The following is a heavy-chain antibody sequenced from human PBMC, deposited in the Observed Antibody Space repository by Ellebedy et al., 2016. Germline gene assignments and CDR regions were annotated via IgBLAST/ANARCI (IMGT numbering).Heavy chain of an antibody. J-gene: IGHJ5*02. CDR1: GFSFISYT. V-gene: IGHV1-3*01. CDR2: INADNGST. D-gene: IGHD4-17*01. Sequence: ASVKVSCKASGFSFISYTIHWMRQAPGQRPEWMGWINADNGSTKYSWQFQGRLTITRDTSARTAYMELSSLRSEDTAVYYCARDYYGDYVYFGPWGQGTLVTVSS. CDR3: ARDYYGDYVYFGP.